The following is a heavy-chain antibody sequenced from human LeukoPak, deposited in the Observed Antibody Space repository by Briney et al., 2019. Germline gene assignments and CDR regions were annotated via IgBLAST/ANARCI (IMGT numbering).Heavy chain of an antibody. CDR2: INPNSGGT. J-gene: IGHJ4*02. V-gene: IGHV1-2*02. D-gene: IGHD3-10*01. CDR3: ARPNRRYGSGSYYY. CDR1: GYTFTGYY. Sequence: ASVKVSCKASGYTFTGYYVHWVRQAPGQGLEWMGWINPNSGGTNYAQKFQGRVTMTRDTSISTAYMELSRLRSDDTAVYYCARPNRRYGSGSYYYWGQGTLVTVSS.